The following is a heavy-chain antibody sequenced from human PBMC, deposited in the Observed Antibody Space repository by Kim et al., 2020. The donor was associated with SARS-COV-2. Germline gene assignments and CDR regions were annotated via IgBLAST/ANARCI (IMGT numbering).Heavy chain of an antibody. D-gene: IGHD1-26*01. CDR3: AKGEVGAVDYYYYGMDV. V-gene: IGHV3-23*03. CDR1: GFTFSSYA. J-gene: IGHJ6*02. Sequence: GGSLRLSCAASGFTFSSYAMSWVRQAPGKGLEWVSVFYSGGSSTYYADSVKGRFTISRDNSKNTLYLQMNSLRAEDTAVYYCAKGEVGAVDYYYYGMDVWSQGTTVTVSS. CDR2: FYSGGSST.